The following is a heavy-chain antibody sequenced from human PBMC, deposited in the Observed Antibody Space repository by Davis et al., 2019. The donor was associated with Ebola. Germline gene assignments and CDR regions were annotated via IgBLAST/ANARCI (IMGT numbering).Heavy chain of an antibody. Sequence: SETLSLTCAAYGGSLSGYYRSWIRQPPGKGLEWIGEINHSRSTNYNPSLKSRVTISIDTSKNQFPLKLSSVTAADTAVYYCARERGEYQLLWMFGYMDVWGKGTTVTVSS. J-gene: IGHJ6*03. CDR1: GGSLSGYY. CDR2: INHSRST. CDR3: ARERGEYQLLWMFGYMDV. V-gene: IGHV4-34*01. D-gene: IGHD2-2*01.